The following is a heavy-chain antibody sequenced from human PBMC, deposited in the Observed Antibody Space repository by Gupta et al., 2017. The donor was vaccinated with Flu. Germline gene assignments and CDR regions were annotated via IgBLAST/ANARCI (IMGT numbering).Heavy chain of an antibody. Sequence: EVQLEESGGGLVQPGGSLRLSCAASGFTFSSYEMNWIRQAPETGLEWLSYISRSVTTTSYANAVKCRFTISRDNAKKLLYLQMNDLRAEDTAVYYCARALSGSYYRYFDWGGQGALVTVSS. CDR2: ISRSVTTT. D-gene: IGHD1-26*01. J-gene: IGHJ4*02. CDR1: GFTFSSYE. V-gene: IGHV3-48*03. CDR3: ARALSGSYYRYFDW.